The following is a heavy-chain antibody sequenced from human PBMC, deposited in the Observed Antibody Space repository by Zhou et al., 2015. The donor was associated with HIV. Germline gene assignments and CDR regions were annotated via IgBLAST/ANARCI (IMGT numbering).Heavy chain of an antibody. CDR2: IIPIFGTA. CDR1: GGTFSSYA. CDR3: ARGLYDYVWGSYRYGLDY. D-gene: IGHD3-16*02. V-gene: IGHV1-69*01. J-gene: IGHJ4*02. Sequence: QVQLVQSGAEVKKPGSSVKVSCKASGGTFSSYAISWVRQAPGQGLEWMGGIIPIFGTANYAQKFQGRVTITADESTSTAYMELSSLRSEDTAVYYCARGLYDYVWGSYRYGLDYWGQGTLVTVSS.